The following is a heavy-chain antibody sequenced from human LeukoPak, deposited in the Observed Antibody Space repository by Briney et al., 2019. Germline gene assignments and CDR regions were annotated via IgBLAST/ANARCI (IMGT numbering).Heavy chain of an antibody. Sequence: SETLSLTCAVYGGSFSGYYWSWIRQPPGKGLEWIGEINHSGSTNYNPSLKSRVTISVDTSKNQFSLKLSSVTAADTAVYYCARGDILTGYYSFDYWGQGTLVTVSS. D-gene: IGHD3-9*01. CDR3: ARGDILTGYYSFDY. J-gene: IGHJ4*02. CDR1: GGSFSGYY. CDR2: INHSGST. V-gene: IGHV4-34*01.